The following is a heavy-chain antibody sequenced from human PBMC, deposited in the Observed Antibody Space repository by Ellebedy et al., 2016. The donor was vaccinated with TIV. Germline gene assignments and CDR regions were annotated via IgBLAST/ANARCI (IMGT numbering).Heavy chain of an antibody. CDR1: GFIVSTNH. D-gene: IGHD3-9*01. CDR3: ARGKRYFNPPFDY. CDR2: INHSGST. V-gene: IGHV4-34*01. Sequence: ESLKISCTASGFIVSTNHMSWIRQPPGKGLEWIGEINHSGSTNYNPSLKSRVTVSVDTSKNQFSLKLSSVTAADTAVYYCARGKRYFNPPFDYWGQGTLVTVSS. J-gene: IGHJ4*02.